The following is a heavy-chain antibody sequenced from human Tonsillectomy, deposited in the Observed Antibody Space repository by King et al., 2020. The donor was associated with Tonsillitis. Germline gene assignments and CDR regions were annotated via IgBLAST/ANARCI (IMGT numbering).Heavy chain of an antibody. D-gene: IGHD2-8*01. Sequence: VQLVESGGGLVQPGESLRLSCAASGFTFSSYDMHWVRQATGKGLEWVSAIGTAGDTYYPGSVKGRFTISRENAKNSLYLQMNSLRAGDTAVYYCARGDCTNGVCYTGVDYWGQGTLVTVSS. CDR2: IGTAGDT. CDR3: ARGDCTNGVCYTGVDY. V-gene: IGHV3-13*01. CDR1: GFTFSSYD. J-gene: IGHJ4*02.